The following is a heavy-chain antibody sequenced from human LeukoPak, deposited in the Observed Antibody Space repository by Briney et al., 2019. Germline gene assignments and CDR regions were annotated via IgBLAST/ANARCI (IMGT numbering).Heavy chain of an antibody. Sequence: GGSLRLSCAASGFTFSSYGMHWVRQAPGKGLEWVAVISYDGSNKYYADSVKGRFTISRGNSKNTLYLQMNSLRAEDTAVYYCAKDPYCSSTSCYYYGMDVWGQGTTVTVSS. D-gene: IGHD2-2*01. CDR1: GFTFSSYG. V-gene: IGHV3-30*18. CDR3: AKDPYCSSTSCYYYGMDV. J-gene: IGHJ6*02. CDR2: ISYDGSNK.